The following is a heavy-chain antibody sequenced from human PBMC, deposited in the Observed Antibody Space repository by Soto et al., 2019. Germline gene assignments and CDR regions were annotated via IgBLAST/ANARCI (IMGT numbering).Heavy chain of an antibody. D-gene: IGHD1-26*01. CDR1: GGTFSSYA. J-gene: IGHJ3*02. CDR3: ARDRRSGSYSAFDI. Sequence: ASVKVSCKASGGTFSSYAISCVRQAPGQGLEWMGGIIPIFGTANYAQKFQGRVTITADKSTSTAYMELSSLRSEDTAVYYCARDRRSGSYSAFDIWGQGTMVTVSS. CDR2: IIPIFGTA. V-gene: IGHV1-69*06.